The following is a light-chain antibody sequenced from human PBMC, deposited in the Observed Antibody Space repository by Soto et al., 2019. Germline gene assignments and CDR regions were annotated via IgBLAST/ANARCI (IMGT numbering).Light chain of an antibody. CDR3: CHRSNQRPRT. Sequence: IVMPPSPSILSLPPGERTPSSCRASQIVSSNLAWFQQKPCQDPTLLIYGGSTRATGVPVRFSGSGSGTELTLTNSSREPSDFAGEYSCHRSNQRPRTFGGGTKVDIK. CDR1: QIVSSN. V-gene: IGKV3-15*01. J-gene: IGKJ4*02. CDR2: GGS.